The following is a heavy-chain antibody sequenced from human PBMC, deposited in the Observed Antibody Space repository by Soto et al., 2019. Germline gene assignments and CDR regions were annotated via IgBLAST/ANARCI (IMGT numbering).Heavy chain of an antibody. CDR3: ARDQVGEVDYYYYYGMDV. CDR1: GGTFSSYA. V-gene: IGHV1-69*01. Sequence: QVQLVQSGAEVKTPGSSVKVSCKASGGTFSSYAISWVRQAPGQGLEWMGGIIPIFGTANYAQKFQGRVTITADEATSTASRELGSLRSEDTAVYYCARDQVGEVDYYYYYGMDVWGQGTTVTVSS. D-gene: IGHD1-26*01. J-gene: IGHJ6*02. CDR2: IIPIFGTA.